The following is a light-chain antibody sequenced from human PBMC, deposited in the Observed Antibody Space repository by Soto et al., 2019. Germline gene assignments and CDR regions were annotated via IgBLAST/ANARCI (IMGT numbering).Light chain of an antibody. J-gene: IGLJ1*01. CDR3: CSYAGSSTSYV. V-gene: IGLV2-23*02. CDR1: SSDVGSYNL. Sequence: QSVQTQPASLSGAPGQSITISCTGTSSDVGSYNLVSWYQQHPGKAPKLMIYEVSKRPSGVSNRFSGSKSGNTASLTISGLQAEDEADYYCCSYAGSSTSYVFGTGTKVTVL. CDR2: EVS.